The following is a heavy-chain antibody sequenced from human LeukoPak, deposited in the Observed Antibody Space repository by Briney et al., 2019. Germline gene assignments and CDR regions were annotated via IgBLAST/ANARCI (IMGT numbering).Heavy chain of an antibody. J-gene: IGHJ4*02. D-gene: IGHD6-13*01. CDR3: ARQIASAGTAGFDF. CDR1: GGSISSYY. Sequence: SETLSLTCTVSGGSISSYYWSWIRQPAGKGLEWIGRIYSTGSTNYNPSLKSRVTMSVDTSKNQFSLRLRSATAADTTVYYCARQIASAGTAGFDFWGQGALVTVSS. CDR2: IYSTGST. V-gene: IGHV4-4*07.